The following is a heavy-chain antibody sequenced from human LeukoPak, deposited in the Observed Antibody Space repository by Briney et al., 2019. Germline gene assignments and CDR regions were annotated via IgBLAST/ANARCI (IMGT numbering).Heavy chain of an antibody. CDR3: ARGDGSGSYYLLYYFDY. D-gene: IGHD3-10*01. J-gene: IGHJ4*02. CDR1: GFTFSSYG. CDR2: ISYDGSNK. V-gene: IGHV3-30*03. Sequence: GGSLRLSCAASGFTFSSYGMHWVRQAPGKGLEWVAVISYDGSNKYYADSVKGRFTISRDNSKNTLYLQMNSLRAEDTAVYYCARGDGSGSYYLLYYFDYWGQGTLVTVS.